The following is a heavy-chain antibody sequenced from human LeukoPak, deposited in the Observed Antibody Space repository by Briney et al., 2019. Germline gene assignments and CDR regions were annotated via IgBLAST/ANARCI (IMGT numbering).Heavy chain of an antibody. CDR2: INPNSGGT. V-gene: IGHV1-2*02. CDR3: ARDLDTAMVRYYYYYGMDV. J-gene: IGHJ6*02. Sequence: ASVKVSCKASGYTFTGYYMHWVRQAPGQGLEWMGWINPNSGGTNYAQKFQGRVTMTRDTSISTAYMELSGLRSDDTAVYYCARDLDTAMVRYYYYYGMDVWGQGTTVTVSS. D-gene: IGHD5-18*01. CDR1: GYTFTGYY.